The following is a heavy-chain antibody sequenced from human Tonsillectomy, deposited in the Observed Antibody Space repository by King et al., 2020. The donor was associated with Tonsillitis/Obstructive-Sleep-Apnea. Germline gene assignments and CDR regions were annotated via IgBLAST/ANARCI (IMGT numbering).Heavy chain of an antibody. J-gene: IGHJ6*03. CDR1: GYSFTSYC. Sequence: QLVQSGAEVKKPGESLKISCKGSGYSFTSYCIGWVRQMPGKGLEWMGIIYPGDSDTRYSPSFQGQVTISADKSISTAYLQWSSLKASDTAMYYCASSARIAARPGDYYYYMDVWGKGTTVTVSS. CDR3: ASSARIAARPGDYYYYMDV. V-gene: IGHV5-51*01. D-gene: IGHD6-6*01. CDR2: IYPGDSDT.